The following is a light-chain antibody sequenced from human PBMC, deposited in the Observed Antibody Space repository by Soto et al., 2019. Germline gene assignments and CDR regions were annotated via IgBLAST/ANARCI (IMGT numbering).Light chain of an antibody. CDR2: KAS. Sequence: DIQMTQPPSTLSSSVVDRVIIACRASQTISSWLAWYQQKPGKAPKLLIYKASTLKSGVPSRFSGSGSGTEFTLTISSLQPDDFATYYCQHYNSYSEAFGQGTKVDIK. CDR1: QTISSW. CDR3: QHYNSYSEA. J-gene: IGKJ1*01. V-gene: IGKV1-5*03.